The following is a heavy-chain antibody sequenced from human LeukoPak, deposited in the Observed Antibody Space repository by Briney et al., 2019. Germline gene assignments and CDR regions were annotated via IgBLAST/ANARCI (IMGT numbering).Heavy chain of an antibody. CDR1: GFTFSSTW. D-gene: IGHD2-2*01. Sequence: GGSLRLSCAASGFTFSSTWMHWVRQVPGKELVWVARIESDGRRTTYAESVKGRFTISRDNAKNTLYLEMNSLRVEDTAVYYCARDWYHAIAYWGQRTLVTVSS. CDR2: IESDGRRT. V-gene: IGHV3-74*03. J-gene: IGHJ4*02. CDR3: ARDWYHAIAY.